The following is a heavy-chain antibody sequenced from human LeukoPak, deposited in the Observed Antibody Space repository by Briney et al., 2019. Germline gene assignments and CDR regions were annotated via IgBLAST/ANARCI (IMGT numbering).Heavy chain of an antibody. D-gene: IGHD6-13*01. J-gene: IGHJ4*02. Sequence: ASVKVSCKASGYTFTSYDINWVRQATGQGLEWMGWMNPNSGNTGYAQKFQGRVTMTRNTSISTAYMELSSLRSEDTAVYYCARASMEQRLVPDINFDYWGQGTLVTVSS. CDR1: GYTFTSYD. CDR3: ARASMEQRLVPDINFDY. V-gene: IGHV1-8*01. CDR2: MNPNSGNT.